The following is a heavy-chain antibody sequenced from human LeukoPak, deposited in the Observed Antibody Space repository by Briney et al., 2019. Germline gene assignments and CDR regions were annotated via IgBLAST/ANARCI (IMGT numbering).Heavy chain of an antibody. D-gene: IGHD1-14*01. CDR3: TTDRPLNRAY. CDR1: GFTFTNAW. CDR2: IKSKTDGGTT. Sequence: GGSLRLSCAASGFTFTNAWMSWVRQAQGKGLEWVGRIKSKTDGGTTGYAAPVKGRFTISRDDSKNTLYLQMSSLKTQDTAVYYCTTDRPLNRAYWGEGTLVTVSS. V-gene: IGHV3-15*01. J-gene: IGHJ4*02.